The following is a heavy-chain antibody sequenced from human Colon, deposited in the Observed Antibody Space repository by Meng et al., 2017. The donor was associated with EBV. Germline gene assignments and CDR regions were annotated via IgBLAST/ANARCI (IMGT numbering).Heavy chain of an antibody. V-gene: IGHV3-11*01. CDR1: GFTFSDYY. Sequence: QGAWGESGGDLVKPGGSPRLHVAAPGFTFSDYYMSWIRQSPGKGLEWISYISGSGSPIYYADSVKGRFTISRDNAKNSLYLQMNSLRDEDTAVYFCARDKGHSFGHVDYWGLGALVTVSS. J-gene: IGHJ4*02. D-gene: IGHD5-18*01. CDR2: ISGSGSPI. CDR3: ARDKGHSFGHVDY.